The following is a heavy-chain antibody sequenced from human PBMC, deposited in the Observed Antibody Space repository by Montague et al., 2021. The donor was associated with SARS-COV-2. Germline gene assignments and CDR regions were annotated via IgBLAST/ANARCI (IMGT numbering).Heavy chain of an antibody. D-gene: IGHD2-2*03. Sequence: SETLSLTCAVYGGSFSDYHWSWIRQPPGGGLEWIGRINHGGSTKYNPPLKSRVTISIDTSKNQLSLKLSSVTAADTAVYYCARGTPGYWGQGTLVTVSS. CDR2: INHGGST. CDR3: ARGTPGY. J-gene: IGHJ1*01. CDR1: GGSFSDYH. V-gene: IGHV4-34*01.